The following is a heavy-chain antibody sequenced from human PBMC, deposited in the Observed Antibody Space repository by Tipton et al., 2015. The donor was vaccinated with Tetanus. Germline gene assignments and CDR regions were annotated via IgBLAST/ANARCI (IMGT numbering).Heavy chain of an antibody. J-gene: IGHJ2*01. Sequence: TLSLTCTVSGGSISSYYWSWIRQPPGKGLEWIGYIYYSGSTNYNPSLKSRVTISVDTSKNQFSLKLSSVTAADTAVYYCARHSLHDFWSGASYWYFDLWGRGTLVTVSS. D-gene: IGHD3-3*01. CDR1: GGSISSYY. V-gene: IGHV4-59*08. CDR3: ARHSLHDFWSGASYWYFDL. CDR2: IYYSGST.